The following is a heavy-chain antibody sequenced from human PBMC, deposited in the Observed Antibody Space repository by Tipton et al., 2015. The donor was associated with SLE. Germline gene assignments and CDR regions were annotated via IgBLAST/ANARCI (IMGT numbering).Heavy chain of an antibody. CDR1: GVSISSGYY. CDR2: IHHSGET. Sequence: TLSLTCTVSGVSISSGYYWGWIRQPPGKGLEWIGNIHHSGETFYNPTLKSRVTFSVDTSKNQFSLKVTSVTAADTAVYFCARDIGYTGWFDPWGQGTLVTVSS. D-gene: IGHD5-24*01. V-gene: IGHV4-38-2*02. CDR3: ARDIGYTGWFDP. J-gene: IGHJ5*02.